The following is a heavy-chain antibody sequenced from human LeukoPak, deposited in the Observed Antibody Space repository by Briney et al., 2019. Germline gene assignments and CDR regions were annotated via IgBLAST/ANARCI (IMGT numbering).Heavy chain of an antibody. CDR1: GFTLSDYY. J-gene: IGHJ3*02. D-gene: IGHD3-22*01. CDR2: ISSSGSTV. V-gene: IGHV3-11*01. CDR3: ARDERLSESSGMIAFDI. Sequence: GGSLRLSCAASGFTLSDYYMSWIRQAPGKGLEWVSYISSSGSTVYYADSVKGRFTISRDNAKNSLYLQMNSLRVEDTAVYYCARDERLSESSGMIAFDIWGQGTMVIVSS.